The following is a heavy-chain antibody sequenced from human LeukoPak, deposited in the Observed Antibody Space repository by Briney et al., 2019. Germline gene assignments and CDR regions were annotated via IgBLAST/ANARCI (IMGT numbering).Heavy chain of an antibody. V-gene: IGHV1-2*02. CDR3: ATQRGSYLWGTDFDY. Sequence: GASAKVSCKASGYTFTGYYMHWVRQAPGQGLGWVGWINPNSGDTKYSQKFQGRVTMTRDTSISTAYMELSRLRSDDTAVYYCATQRGSYLWGTDFDYWGQGTLVTVSS. CDR1: GYTFTGYY. CDR2: INPNSGDT. J-gene: IGHJ4*02. D-gene: IGHD3-16*01.